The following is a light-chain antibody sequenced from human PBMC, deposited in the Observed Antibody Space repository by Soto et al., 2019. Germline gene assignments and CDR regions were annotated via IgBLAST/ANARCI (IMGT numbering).Light chain of an antibody. Sequence: EIVMTQSPATLSVSPGERATLSCRASQSVYSNLAWYQQKPGQAPRLLIYGTSTRATGIPARFSGSGSGTEFSLTISSLQSEDFAVYYCQQYNNWPITFGGGTKVEIK. CDR1: QSVYSN. V-gene: IGKV3-15*01. CDR3: QQYNNWPIT. CDR2: GTS. J-gene: IGKJ4*01.